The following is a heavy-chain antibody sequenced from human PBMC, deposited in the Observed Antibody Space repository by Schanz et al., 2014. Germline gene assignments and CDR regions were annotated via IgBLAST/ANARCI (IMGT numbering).Heavy chain of an antibody. D-gene: IGHD2-21*01. CDR3: ARVLEGYDGGGGGFDP. CDR2: ISYDGRNK. CDR1: GFTFSSYA. V-gene: IGHV3-30-3*01. Sequence: QVQLVESGGGVVQPGRSLRLSCAASGFTFSSYAMHWVRQAPGKGLEWVAVISYDGRNKYYADSVKGRFTISRDNSKNTLYLQMNSLRAEDTAVYYCARVLEGYDGGGGGFDPWGQGTLVTVSS. J-gene: IGHJ5*02.